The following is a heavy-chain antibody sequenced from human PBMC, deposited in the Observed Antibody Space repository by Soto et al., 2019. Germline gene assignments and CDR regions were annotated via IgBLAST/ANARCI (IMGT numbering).Heavy chain of an antibody. CDR2: INSDGSST. D-gene: IGHD6-19*01. CDR1: GFTFSSYW. CDR3: ARVRIAVAGPYYYYGMDV. V-gene: IGHV3-74*01. Sequence: GGSLRLSCAASGFTFSSYWMHWVRQAPGKGLVWVSRINSDGSSTSYADSVKGRFTISRDNAKNTLYLQMNSLRAEDTAVYYCARVRIAVAGPYYYYGMDVWGQGTTVTVSS. J-gene: IGHJ6*02.